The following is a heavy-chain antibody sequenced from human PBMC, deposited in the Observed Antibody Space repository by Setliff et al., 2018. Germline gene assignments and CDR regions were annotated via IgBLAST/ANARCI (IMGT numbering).Heavy chain of an antibody. J-gene: IGHJ4*02. CDR2: IYHAGST. CDR1: GGSISSGDAS. V-gene: IGHV4-30-2*03. CDR3: ARLAVPYYFDY. D-gene: IGHD4-17*01. Sequence: SETLSLTCAVSGGSISSGDASWSWVRQPPGKGLEWIGYIYHAGSTYYNPSLKSRVTISVDTSKNQFSLKLSSVTAADTAVYYCARLAVPYYFDYWGQGTLVTVSS.